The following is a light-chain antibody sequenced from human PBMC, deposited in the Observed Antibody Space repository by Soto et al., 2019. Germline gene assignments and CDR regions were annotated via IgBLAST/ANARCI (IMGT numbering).Light chain of an antibody. Sequence: EIVLTQSPATMSLSPGERATLSCRTSQSVSRNLAWYQQKPGQAPRLLIYGASSRATGIPNRFSGSGSGTDFTLTISRLEPEDFAVYHCQQYGTSPTFGQGTKVDIK. CDR1: QSVSRN. CDR3: QQYGTSPT. J-gene: IGKJ1*01. V-gene: IGKV3-20*01. CDR2: GAS.